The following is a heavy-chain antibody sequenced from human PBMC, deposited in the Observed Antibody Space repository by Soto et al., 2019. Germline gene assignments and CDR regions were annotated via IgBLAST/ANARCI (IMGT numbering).Heavy chain of an antibody. D-gene: IGHD6-19*01. Sequence: QITLKESGPTLVKPTQTLTLTCTFSGFSLSTSGVGVAWIRQPPGKALEWLALIYWDDDKRYNPSLRSRLTITKDTSKNEVVLTMTNMDPVDTATYYCAHRPYTSGWFVFDFWGQGTMVTVSS. J-gene: IGHJ3*01. CDR1: GFSLSTSGVG. CDR2: IYWDDDK. CDR3: AHRPYTSGWFVFDF. V-gene: IGHV2-5*02.